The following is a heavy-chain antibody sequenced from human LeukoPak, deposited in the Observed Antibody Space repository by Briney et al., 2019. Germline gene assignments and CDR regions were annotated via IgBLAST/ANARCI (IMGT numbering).Heavy chain of an antibody. Sequence: GASVKVSCKASGYTFPSYFMHWVRQAPGQGLEWMGGIIPIFGTANYAQKFQGRVTITADESTSTAYMELSSLRSEDTAVYYCARWATVTTQDAFDIWGQGTMVTVSS. D-gene: IGHD4-17*01. CDR3: ARWATVTTQDAFDI. CDR1: GYTFPSYF. V-gene: IGHV1-69*13. J-gene: IGHJ3*02. CDR2: IIPIFGTA.